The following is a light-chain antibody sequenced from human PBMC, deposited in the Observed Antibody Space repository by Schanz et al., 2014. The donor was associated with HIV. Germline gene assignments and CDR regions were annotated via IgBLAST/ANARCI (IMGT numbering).Light chain of an antibody. CDR1: SGDIGHYNY. CDR2: DVT. CDR3: SSYSRGSTYV. Sequence: QSALTQSASVSGSPGQSITISCTGTSGDIGHYNYVSWYQQHPGKAPKLMIYDVTLRPSGVSNRFSGSKSDTTASLTISGLQSEDEADYYCSSYSRGSTYVFGTGTKVTVL. V-gene: IGLV2-14*03. J-gene: IGLJ1*01.